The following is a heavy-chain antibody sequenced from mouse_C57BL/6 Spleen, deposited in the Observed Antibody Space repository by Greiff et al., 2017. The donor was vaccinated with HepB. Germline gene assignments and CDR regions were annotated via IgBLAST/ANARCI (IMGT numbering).Heavy chain of an antibody. CDR2: IDPETGGT. CDR3: TRGNYGNYHAMDY. D-gene: IGHD2-1*01. Sequence: VQLQQSGAELVRPGASVTLSCKASGYTFTDYEMHWVKQTPVHGLEWIGAIDPETGGTAYNQKFKGKAILTADKSSSTAYMELRSLTSEDSAVYYCTRGNYGNYHAMDYWGQGTSVTVSS. CDR1: GYTFTDYE. V-gene: IGHV1-15*01. J-gene: IGHJ4*01.